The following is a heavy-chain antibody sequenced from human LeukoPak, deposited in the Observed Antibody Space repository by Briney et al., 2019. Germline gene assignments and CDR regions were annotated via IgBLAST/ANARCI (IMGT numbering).Heavy chain of an antibody. CDR2: IGTAGDT. J-gene: IGHJ4*02. Sequence: GGSLRLSCAASGFTFSSYDMHWVRQATGKGLEWVSAIGTAGDTYYPGSVKGRFTISRENAKNSLYLQMNSLRAGDTAVYYCARSPDDSSGFDYWGQGTLVTVSS. CDR3: ARSPDDSSGFDY. V-gene: IGHV3-13*01. CDR1: GFTFSSYD. D-gene: IGHD3-22*01.